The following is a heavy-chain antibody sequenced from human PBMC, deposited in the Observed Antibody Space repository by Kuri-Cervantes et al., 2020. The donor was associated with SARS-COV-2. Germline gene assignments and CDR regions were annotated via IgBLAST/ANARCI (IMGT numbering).Heavy chain of an antibody. Sequence: LSLTCAASGFNFSRTDMHWVRQAPGKGLEWVAVISYDGSNKYYADSVKGRFTISRDNSKNTLYLQMNSLRAEDTAVYYCARPVDSSGYGRPDYWGQGTLVTVSS. J-gene: IGHJ4*02. CDR3: ARPVDSSGYGRPDY. D-gene: IGHD3-22*01. CDR2: ISYDGSNK. V-gene: IGHV3-30-3*01. CDR1: GFNFSRTD.